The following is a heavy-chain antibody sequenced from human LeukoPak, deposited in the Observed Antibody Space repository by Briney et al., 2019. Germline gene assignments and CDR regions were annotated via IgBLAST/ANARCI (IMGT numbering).Heavy chain of an antibody. V-gene: IGHV1-2*02. CDR2: INPNSGDT. CDR3: ARRLSTWSEGWFDP. Sequence: ASVKVSCKASGYTFTAYYIHWVRQAPGQGREWMGWINPNSGDTNYAQKFQGRVTMTRDTSITTAYMDLTSLTSDDTAGYYCARRLSTWSEGWFDPWGQGTLVTVSS. D-gene: IGHD6-13*01. J-gene: IGHJ5*02. CDR1: GYTFTAYY.